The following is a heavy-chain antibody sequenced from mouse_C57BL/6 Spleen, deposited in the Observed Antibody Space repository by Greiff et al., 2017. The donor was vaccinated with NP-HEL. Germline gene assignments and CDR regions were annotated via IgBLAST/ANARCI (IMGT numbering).Heavy chain of an antibody. J-gene: IGHJ2*01. CDR2: IDPSDSET. CDR3: ARRYYGSSYYFDY. V-gene: IGHV1-52*01. D-gene: IGHD1-1*01. CDR1: GYTFTSYW. Sequence: QVQLKQPGAELVRPGSSVKLSCKASGYTFTSYWMHWVKQRPIQGLEWIGNIDPSDSETHYNQKFKDKATLTVDKSSSTAYMQLSSLTSEDSAVYYCARRYYGSSYYFDYWGQGTTLTGSS.